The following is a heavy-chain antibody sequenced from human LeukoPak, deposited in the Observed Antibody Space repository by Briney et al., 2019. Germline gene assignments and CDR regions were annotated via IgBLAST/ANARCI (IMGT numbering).Heavy chain of an antibody. D-gene: IGHD4-23*01. Sequence: ASVKVSCKASGYTFTGYYMHWVRQAPGQGLEWMGWINPNSGGTNYAQKFQGRVTMTRDTSISTAYMELSRLRSDDTAVYYCAVTTVVKKAYYYYGMDVWGQGTTVTVSS. CDR3: AVTTVVKKAYYYYGMDV. J-gene: IGHJ6*02. CDR2: INPNSGGT. V-gene: IGHV1-2*02. CDR1: GYTFTGYY.